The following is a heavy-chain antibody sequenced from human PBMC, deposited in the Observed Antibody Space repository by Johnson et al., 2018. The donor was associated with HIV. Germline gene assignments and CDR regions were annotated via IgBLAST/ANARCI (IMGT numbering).Heavy chain of an antibody. J-gene: IGHJ3*02. CDR1: GFKLYEYD. Sequence: VQLVESGGDVVRPGVSLRISCVASGFKLYEYDVSWVRQVPGTGLTWVSGINWNGGSTGYADSVNGRLPISRDNAKNSLYLQVNSLRAEDTAVYYCARPHFATVLQFLGGAFDIWGQGTMVTVSS. CDR2: INWNGGST. CDR3: ARPHFATVLQFLGGAFDI. D-gene: IGHD3-3*01. V-gene: IGHV3-20*04.